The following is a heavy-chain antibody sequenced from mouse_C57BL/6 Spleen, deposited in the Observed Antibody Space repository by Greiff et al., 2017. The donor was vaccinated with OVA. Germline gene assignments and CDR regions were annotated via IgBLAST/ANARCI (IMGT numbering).Heavy chain of an antibody. V-gene: IGHV1-50*01. D-gene: IGHD1-1*01. CDR1: GYTFTSYW. J-gene: IGHJ1*03. CDR2: IDPSDSYT. Sequence: VQLQQPGAELVKPGASVKLSCKASGYTFTSYWMQWVKQRPGQGLEWIGEIDPSDSYTNYNQKFKGKATLTVDTSPSTAYMQLSSLTSEDSAVYYCARVGTTVADWYFDVWGTGTTVTVSS. CDR3: ARVGTTVADWYFDV.